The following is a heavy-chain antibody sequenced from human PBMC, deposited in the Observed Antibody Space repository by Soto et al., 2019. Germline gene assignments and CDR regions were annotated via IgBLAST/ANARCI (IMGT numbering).Heavy chain of an antibody. CDR1: GYTFTRYD. Sequence: QVELVQSGAEVKKPGASVKVSCKASGYTFTRYDINWLRQATGQGLEWMGWMNPNSGNTGYAQKFQGRVTMTRNTSISTAYMELSSLRSEDTAVYYCARSLEWLASFDYWGQGTLVTVSS. V-gene: IGHV1-8*01. J-gene: IGHJ4*02. D-gene: IGHD6-19*01. CDR3: ARSLEWLASFDY. CDR2: MNPNSGNT.